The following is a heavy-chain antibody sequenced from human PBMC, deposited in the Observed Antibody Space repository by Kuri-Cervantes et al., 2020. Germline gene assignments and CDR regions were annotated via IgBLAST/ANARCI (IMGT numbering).Heavy chain of an antibody. J-gene: IGHJ4*02. D-gene: IGHD1-26*01. V-gene: IGHV3-23*01. Sequence: GGSLRLSCAASGFTFSSYAMSWVRQAPGKGLEWVSAISGSGGSTYYADSVKGRFTISRDNSKNTLYLQMNSLRAEDTAVYYCARSGSYYPTIDYWGQGTQVTVSS. CDR2: ISGSGGST. CDR1: GFTFSSYA. CDR3: ARSGSYYPTIDY.